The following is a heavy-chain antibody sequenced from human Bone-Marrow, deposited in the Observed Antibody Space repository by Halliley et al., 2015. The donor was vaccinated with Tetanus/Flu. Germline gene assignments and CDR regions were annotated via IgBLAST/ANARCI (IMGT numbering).Heavy chain of an antibody. CDR1: GFTFSRYW. V-gene: IGHV3-7*01. CDR3: AGPQYCSGGGCYYFFDY. CDR2: INQDGSET. J-gene: IGHJ4*01. D-gene: IGHD2-15*01. Sequence: SLRLSCAASGFTFSRYWMSWVRQAPGKGLEWVANINQDGSETQYLDSVKGRFTISRDNAKNSLYLQMNSLRADDTAVYYCAGPQYCSGGGCYYFFDYWGHGTLVTVSS.